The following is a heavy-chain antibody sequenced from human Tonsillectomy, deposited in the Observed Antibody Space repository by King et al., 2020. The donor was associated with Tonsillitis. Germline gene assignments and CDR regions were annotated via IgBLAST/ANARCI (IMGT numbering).Heavy chain of an antibody. CDR2: ISGSGGST. D-gene: IGHD3-22*01. J-gene: IGHJ2*01. CDR1: GFTFSSYA. V-gene: IGHV3-23*04. Sequence: VQLVESGGGLVQPGGSLRLSCAASGFTFSSYAMSWVRQAPGKGLEWVSAISGSGGSTYYADSVKGRFTLSRANSKNTLYLQMNSLRAEDTAVYYCAKGGYDSSGYYYWYFDLWGRGTLVTVSS. CDR3: AKGGYDSSGYYYWYFDL.